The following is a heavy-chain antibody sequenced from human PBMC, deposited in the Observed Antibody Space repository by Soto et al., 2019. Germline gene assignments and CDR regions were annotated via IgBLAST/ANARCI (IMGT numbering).Heavy chain of an antibody. CDR3: ARESTPAAHAPYYYYDAMDV. D-gene: IGHD2-2*01. V-gene: IGHV4-31*03. Sequence: KSSVTLSLTCSVSGGSISSGGYYWSWIRQHPGKGLEWIGYIYCSGSTYYTPSLKSRVTISVDTSKNQFSLTLSSVTAADTAVYYSARESTPAAHAPYYYYDAMDVWGRRTRGTV. CDR1: GGSISSGGYY. CDR2: IYCSGST. J-gene: IGHJ6*02.